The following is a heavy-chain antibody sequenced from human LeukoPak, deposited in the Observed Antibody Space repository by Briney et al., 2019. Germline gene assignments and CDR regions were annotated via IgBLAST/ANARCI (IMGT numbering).Heavy chain of an antibody. CDR3: ARDPDELGQYYFDY. CDR2: ISYDGSNK. Sequence: GRSLRLSCAASGFTFSSYGMHWVRQAPGKGLEWVAVISYDGSNKDYADSVKGRFTISRDNSKNTLHLQMTSLRPEDTAVYYCARDPDELGQYYFDYWGQGTLVTVSS. D-gene: IGHD7-27*01. J-gene: IGHJ4*02. V-gene: IGHV3-30*03. CDR1: GFTFSSYG.